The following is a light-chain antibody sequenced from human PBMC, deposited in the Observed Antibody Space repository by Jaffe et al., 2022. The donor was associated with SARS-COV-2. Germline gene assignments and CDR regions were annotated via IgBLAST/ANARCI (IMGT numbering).Light chain of an antibody. CDR3: QARTNWPPEGT. Sequence: EIVLTQSPATLSLSPGESATLSCRASQSVSSYLAWYQQKPGQAPRLLIYDALKRATGISARFSGSGSGTDFTLTISSLEPEDFAVYYCQARTNWPPEGTFGQGTKVEIK. V-gene: IGKV3-11*01. J-gene: IGKJ1*01. CDR2: DAL. CDR1: QSVSSY.